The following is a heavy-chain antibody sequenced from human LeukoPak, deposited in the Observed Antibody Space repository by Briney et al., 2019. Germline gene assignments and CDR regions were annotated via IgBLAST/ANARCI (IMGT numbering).Heavy chain of an antibody. J-gene: IGHJ4*02. CDR2: IYTSGST. V-gene: IGHV4-61*02. CDR1: GGSISSGSYY. CDR3: ARDPVGYCTNGVCYRGSFDY. Sequence: SQTLSLTCTVSGGSISSGSYYWSWIRQPAGKGLEWIGCIYTSGSTNYNPSLKSRVTISVDTSKNQFSLKLSPVTAADTAVYYCARDPVGYCTNGVCYRGSFDYWGQGTLVTVSS. D-gene: IGHD2-8*01.